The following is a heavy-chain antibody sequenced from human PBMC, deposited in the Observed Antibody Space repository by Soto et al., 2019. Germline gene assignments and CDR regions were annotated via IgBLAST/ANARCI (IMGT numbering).Heavy chain of an antibody. D-gene: IGHD5-18*01. CDR3: ARSVDTVSYYFDY. CDR1: GGSFSGYY. Sequence: QVQLQQWGAGLLKPSETLSLTCAVYGGSFSGYYWSWIRQPPGKGLEWIGEINHSGSTNYNPSLKSRVTISVDTSKNQFSLKLSSVTAADTAVYYCARSVDTVSYYFDYWGQGTLVTVSS. V-gene: IGHV4-34*01. J-gene: IGHJ4*02. CDR2: INHSGST.